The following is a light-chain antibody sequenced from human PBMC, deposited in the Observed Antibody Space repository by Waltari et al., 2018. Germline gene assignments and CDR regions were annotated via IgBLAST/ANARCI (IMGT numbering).Light chain of an antibody. V-gene: IGKV3D-20*02. CDR3: QHRDHWPPDAT. CDR1: RSVSNTY. J-gene: IGKJ3*01. Sequence: EIVLTQSPGTLSLSPGERATPSCRASRSVSNTYLAWYQQTPGQAPRLLIYGTSTRATGIPARFSGSGSGTDFTLTISSLEAEDFAVYYCQHRDHWPPDATFGPGTKVDI. CDR2: GTS.